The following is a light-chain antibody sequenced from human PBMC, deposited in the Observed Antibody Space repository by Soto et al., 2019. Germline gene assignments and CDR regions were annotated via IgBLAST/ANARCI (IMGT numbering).Light chain of an antibody. Sequence: EMVMTQSPATLSVSAGERATLSCRASQSVRSNLGWYQQKPGQAPRLLIYGASTRATGIPARFSGSGSGTEFPLTISSLQSEDFAVYYCQQYNNWPFTFGPGTKVDIK. V-gene: IGKV3-15*01. J-gene: IGKJ3*01. CDR3: QQYNNWPFT. CDR1: QSVRSN. CDR2: GAS.